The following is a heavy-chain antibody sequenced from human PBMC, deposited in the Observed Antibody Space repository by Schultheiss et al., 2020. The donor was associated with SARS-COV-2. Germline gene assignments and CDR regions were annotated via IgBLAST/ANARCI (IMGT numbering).Heavy chain of an antibody. V-gene: IGHV4-59*12. CDR2: IYYSGST. D-gene: IGHD6-13*01. Sequence: SETLSLTCTVSGGSISSYYWSWIRQPPGKGLEWIGYIYYSGSTNYNPSLKSRVTISVDTSKNQFSLKLSSVTAADTAVYYCARGPAGSWYGGAFDYWGQGTLVTVSS. J-gene: IGHJ4*02. CDR1: GGSISSYY. CDR3: ARGPAGSWYGGAFDY.